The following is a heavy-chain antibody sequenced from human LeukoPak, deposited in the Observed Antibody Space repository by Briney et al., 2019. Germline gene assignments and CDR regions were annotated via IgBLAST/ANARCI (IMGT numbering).Heavy chain of an antibody. CDR3: ARDASPGFQQLALYYYYYYMDV. CDR2: IYTSGST. Sequence: TSETLSLTCAVSGYSISSGYYWSWIRQPAGKGLEWIGRIYTSGSTNYNPSLKSRVTMSVDTSKNQFSLKLSSVTAADTAVYYCARDASPGFQQLALYYYYYYMDVWGKGTTVTVSS. V-gene: IGHV4-4*07. D-gene: IGHD6-13*01. CDR1: GYSISSGYY. J-gene: IGHJ6*03.